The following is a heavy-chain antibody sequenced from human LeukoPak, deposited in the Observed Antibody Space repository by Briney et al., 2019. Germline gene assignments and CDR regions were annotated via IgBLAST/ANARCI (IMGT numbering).Heavy chain of an antibody. J-gene: IGHJ4*02. CDR3: ARNENGNPFYFGS. D-gene: IGHD2-8*01. CDR2: ISSGGTTI. V-gene: IGHV3-48*01. CDR1: RFTFGTYS. Sequence: PGGSLRLSCAASRFTFGTYSMHWVRQAPGKGLEGISYISSGGTTIYYADSVKGRFTISSDNAKYSLYLQMNSLRGEDTEVYYCARNENGNPFYFGSWGQGSLVTVSS.